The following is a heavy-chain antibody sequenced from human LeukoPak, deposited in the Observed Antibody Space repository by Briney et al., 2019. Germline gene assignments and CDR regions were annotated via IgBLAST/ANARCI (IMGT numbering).Heavy chain of an antibody. CDR2: ISYDGTNK. CDR1: GFTFSNFA. D-gene: IGHD6-19*01. Sequence: PGRSLRLSCAASGFTFSNFAMHWVRQAPGKGLEWVAVISYDGTNKYYTDSVKGRFTISRDNSRNTVYLQMNSLRAEDTAVYYCARSGESGWHSDAFDIWGQGTMVTVSS. V-gene: IGHV3-30-3*01. CDR3: ARSGESGWHSDAFDI. J-gene: IGHJ3*02.